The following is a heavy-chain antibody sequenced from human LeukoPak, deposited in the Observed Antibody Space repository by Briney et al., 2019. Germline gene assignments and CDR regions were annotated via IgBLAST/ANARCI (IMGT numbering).Heavy chain of an antibody. J-gene: IGHJ5*02. V-gene: IGHV1-69*04. CDR3: ARDRGVGNPNWFDP. CDR1: GGTFSSYT. CDR2: IIPILGIA. Sequence: SVKVSCKASGGTFSSYTISWVRQAPEQGLEWMGRIIPILGIANYAQKFQGRVTITADKSTSTAYMELSSLRSEDTAVYYCARDRGVGNPNWFDPWGQGTLVTVSS. D-gene: IGHD3-10*01.